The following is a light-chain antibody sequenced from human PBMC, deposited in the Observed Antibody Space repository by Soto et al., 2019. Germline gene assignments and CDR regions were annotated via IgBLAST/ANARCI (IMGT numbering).Light chain of an antibody. Sequence: QSALTQPASVSGSPGQSIAISCTGTSSDIGAYNYVSWYQQHPGKAPKLLLSEVSNRPSGVSDRFSGSKSGNTASLTISGLQAEDEADYYCSSFTSAYTFVFGTGTKVTVL. CDR2: EVS. V-gene: IGLV2-14*01. J-gene: IGLJ1*01. CDR1: SSDIGAYNY. CDR3: SSFTSAYTFV.